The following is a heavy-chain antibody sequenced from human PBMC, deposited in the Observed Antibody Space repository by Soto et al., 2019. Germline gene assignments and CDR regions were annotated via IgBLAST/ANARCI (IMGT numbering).Heavy chain of an antibody. Sequence: EVQLLESGGGVAQPGGSLRLSCAASGFTFSNSAMSWVRQAPGKGLEWVSTISGGSGETSYADPVKGRFIVSRDDSRTTLYLQMNSLRAEDTALYYCARGASTFDYWGQGRPVIVSS. V-gene: IGHV3-23*01. CDR1: GFTFSNSA. CDR3: ARGASTFDY. J-gene: IGHJ4*02. D-gene: IGHD2-2*01. CDR2: ISGGSGET.